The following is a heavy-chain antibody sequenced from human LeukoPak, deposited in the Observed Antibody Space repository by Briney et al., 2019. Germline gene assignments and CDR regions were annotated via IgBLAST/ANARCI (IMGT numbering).Heavy chain of an antibody. CDR3: AIWLTSGGYFDY. Sequence: SETLSLTCTVSSASIFSSNWWSWIRQPPGKGLERIGSIYYSGSTYYNPSLKSRVTISVDTSKNQFSLKLSSVTAADTAVYYCAIWLTSGGYFDYWGQGTLVTVSS. CDR1: SASIFSSNW. CDR2: IYYSGST. V-gene: IGHV4-39*01. J-gene: IGHJ4*02. D-gene: IGHD3-9*01.